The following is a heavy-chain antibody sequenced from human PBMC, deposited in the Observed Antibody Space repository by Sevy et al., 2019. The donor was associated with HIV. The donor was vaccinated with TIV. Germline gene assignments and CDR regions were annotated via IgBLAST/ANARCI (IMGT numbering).Heavy chain of an antibody. CDR1: GFTFSNYS. Sequence: GGSLRLSCAASGFTFSNYSMNWVRQAPGKGLEWVSSISSSSSYIYYADSVKGRFTISRDNAKNSLYLQMNSLRAEDTAVYYCARSMVRGVIPDVWGQGTTVTVSS. CDR2: ISSSSSYI. J-gene: IGHJ6*02. CDR3: ARSMVRGVIPDV. D-gene: IGHD3-10*01. V-gene: IGHV3-21*01.